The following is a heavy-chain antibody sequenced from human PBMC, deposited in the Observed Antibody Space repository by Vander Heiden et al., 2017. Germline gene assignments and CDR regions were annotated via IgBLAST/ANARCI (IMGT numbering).Heavy chain of an antibody. CDR3: TVGITIFGVVTSLDY. CDR2: IRSKAYGGTT. J-gene: IGHJ4*02. D-gene: IGHD3-3*01. Sequence: EVQLVESGGGLVKPGRSLRLPCTASGFTFGDYAMSWFRQAPGKGLEWVGFIRSKAYGGTTEYAASVKGRFTISRDDSKSIAYLQMNSLKTEDTAVYYCTVGITIFGVVTSLDYWGQGTLVTVSS. V-gene: IGHV3-49*05. CDR1: GFTFGDYA.